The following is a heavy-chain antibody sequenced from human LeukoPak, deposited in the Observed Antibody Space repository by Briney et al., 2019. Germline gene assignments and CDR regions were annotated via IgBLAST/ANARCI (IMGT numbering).Heavy chain of an antibody. CDR2: INHSGST. CDR3: ARRVGFYGSGSLNYFDP. J-gene: IGHJ5*01. D-gene: IGHD3-10*01. V-gene: IGHV4-34*01. Sequence: SETLSLTCAVYGGSFSGYYWSWIRQPPGKGLEWIGEINHSGSTNYNPSLKSRVTISVDTSKNHIVLKLTSVTAADTAVYFCARRVGFYGSGSLNYFDPWGQGILVSVSS. CDR1: GGSFSGYY.